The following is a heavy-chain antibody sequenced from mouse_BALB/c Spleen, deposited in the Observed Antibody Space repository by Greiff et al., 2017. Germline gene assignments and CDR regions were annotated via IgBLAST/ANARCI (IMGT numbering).Heavy chain of an antibody. CDR2: ISCYNGAT. J-gene: IGHJ4*01. V-gene: IGHV1S34*01. CDR1: GYSFTGYY. D-gene: IGHD1-1*02. Sequence: LVKTGASVKISCKASGYSFTGYYMHWVKQSHGKSLECIGYISCYNGATSYNQKFKGKATFTVDTSSSTAYMQFNSLTSEDSAVYYCARSNGLDYWGQGTSVTVSS. CDR3: ARSNGLDY.